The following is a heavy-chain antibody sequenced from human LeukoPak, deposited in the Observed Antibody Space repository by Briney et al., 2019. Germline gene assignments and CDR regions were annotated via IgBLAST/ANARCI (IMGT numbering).Heavy chain of an antibody. D-gene: IGHD6-13*01. CDR3: ARDMRYSSSWDDY. Sequence: GGSLRLSCAASGFTFTNYAMTWVRQAPGKGLEWVSSISGSGGYTYNADSVKGRFTISRDNSKNTLFLQMNNLRAEDTAVYYCARDMRYSSSWDDYWGQGTLVTVSS. V-gene: IGHV3-23*01. CDR1: GFTFTNYA. CDR2: ISGSGGYT. J-gene: IGHJ4*02.